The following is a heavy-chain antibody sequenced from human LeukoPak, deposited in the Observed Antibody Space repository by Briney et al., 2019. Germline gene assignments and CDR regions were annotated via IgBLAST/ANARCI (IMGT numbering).Heavy chain of an antibody. J-gene: IGHJ1*01. V-gene: IGHV3-30*02. Sequence: GGPLRLSCVASGFTFRTYGMHWVRQAPGKGLEWVAFIRFDGNTEKYADSVEGRFTVSRDNAKNTLYLHMDTLRPEDTALYYCANGGGYFLHWGQGTLVTVAS. D-gene: IGHD3-16*01. CDR3: ANGGGYFLH. CDR2: IRFDGNTE. CDR1: GFTFRTYG.